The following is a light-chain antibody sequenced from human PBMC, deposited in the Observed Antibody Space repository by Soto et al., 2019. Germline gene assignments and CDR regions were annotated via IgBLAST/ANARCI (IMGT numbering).Light chain of an antibody. CDR2: EVN. Sequence: QSALTQPPSAAGSPGQSVTISCTGTSSDVGGYNYVSWYQQRPGKAPKLMIYEVNKRPSGVPDRFSGSKSGNTASLTVSGIQAEDEADYFCSSYADNNRFYVFGSGTKLTVL. J-gene: IGLJ1*01. CDR1: SSDVGGYNY. CDR3: SSYADNNRFYV. V-gene: IGLV2-8*01.